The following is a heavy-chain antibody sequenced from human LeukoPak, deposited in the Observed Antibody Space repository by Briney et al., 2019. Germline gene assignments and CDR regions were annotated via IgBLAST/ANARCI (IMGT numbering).Heavy chain of an antibody. V-gene: IGHV4-59*01. J-gene: IGHJ4*02. CDR1: GGSISSFY. Sequence: PSETLSLTCTVSGGSISSFYWNWIRLPPGKGLELIGYIYYSGTTSYNPSLKSRVIISVDSSKNQFSLKLSSVTAADTAMYYSARGRKYTNGYRVTELGSGYFDYWGQGILVTVSS. CDR2: IYYSGTT. D-gene: IGHD5-18*01. CDR3: ARGRKYTNGYRVTELGSGYFDY.